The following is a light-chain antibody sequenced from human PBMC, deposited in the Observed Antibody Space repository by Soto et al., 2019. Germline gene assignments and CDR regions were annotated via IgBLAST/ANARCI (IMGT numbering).Light chain of an antibody. V-gene: IGKV2-28*01. CDR2: LGS. CDR3: MQALQTPFT. Sequence: DIVMTQSPLSLPVTPGEPASISCRSSQSLLHSNGYNYLDWYLQKPAQSPQLLIYLGSNRASGVPDRFSGSGSGTDFTLKISRVEAEDVGVYYCMQALQTPFTFGGGTKVEIK. CDR1: QSLLHSNGYNY. J-gene: IGKJ4*01.